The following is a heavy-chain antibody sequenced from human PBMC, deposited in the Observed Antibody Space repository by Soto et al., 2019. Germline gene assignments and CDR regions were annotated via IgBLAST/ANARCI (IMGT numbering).Heavy chain of an antibody. J-gene: IGHJ6*02. V-gene: IGHV3-11*01. CDR1: GFTFSDYY. CDR2: ISSSGSTI. D-gene: IGHD6-6*01. Sequence: QVQLVESGGGLVKPGGSLRLSCAASGFTFSDYYMSWIRQAPGKGLEWVSYISSSGSTIYYADSVKGRFTISRDNAKNSLQLQMKRLRAEDTAVDCCARGRRGGQLARAGMDVWGQGTTDTVSS. CDR3: ARGRRGGQLARAGMDV.